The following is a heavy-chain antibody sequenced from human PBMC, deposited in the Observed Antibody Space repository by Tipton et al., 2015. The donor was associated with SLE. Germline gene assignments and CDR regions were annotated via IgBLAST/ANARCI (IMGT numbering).Heavy chain of an antibody. CDR1: GGSIGSNS. V-gene: IGHV4-59*12. D-gene: IGHD1-1*01. CDR2: IYHSGGT. CDR3: ATVPRYNWNYIAS. J-gene: IGHJ5*01. Sequence: TLSLTCSVSGGSIGSNSWIWIRQPPGKGLEWIGSIYHSGGTNYSPSLESRVTISVDKSRNHLSLRLTSVTAADTGVYYCATVPRYNWNYIASWGQGTLVTVSS.